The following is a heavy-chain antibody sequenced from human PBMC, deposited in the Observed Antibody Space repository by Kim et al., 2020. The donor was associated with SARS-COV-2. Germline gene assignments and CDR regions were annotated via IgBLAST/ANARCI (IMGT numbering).Heavy chain of an antibody. CDR1: GGSISSYY. Sequence: SETLSLTCTVSGGSISSYYWSWIRQPPGKGLEWIGYIYYSGSTNYNPSLKSRVTISVDTSKNQFSLKLSSVTAADTAVYYCARVALRRTAVAGTLDYGMDVWGQGTTVTVSS. J-gene: IGHJ6*02. D-gene: IGHD6-19*01. V-gene: IGHV4-59*13. CDR2: IYYSGST. CDR3: ARVALRRTAVAGTLDYGMDV.